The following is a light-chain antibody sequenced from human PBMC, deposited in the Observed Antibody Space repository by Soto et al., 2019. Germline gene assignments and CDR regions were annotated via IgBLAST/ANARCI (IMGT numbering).Light chain of an antibody. CDR1: QTIGSN. Sequence: EVVMTQSPATLSESPGERVILSCRASQTIGSNLAWYQQRPGQAPRLLMYGASTRATETPARFSGSGSATDFTLTISSLQSEDFAVYYCQQYNNWPLTFGGGTKVEIK. CDR3: QQYNNWPLT. CDR2: GAS. V-gene: IGKV3-15*01. J-gene: IGKJ4*01.